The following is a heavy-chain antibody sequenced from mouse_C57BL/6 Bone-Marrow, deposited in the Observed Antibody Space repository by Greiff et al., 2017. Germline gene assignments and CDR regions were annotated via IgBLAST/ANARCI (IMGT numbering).Heavy chain of an antibody. CDR1: GYTFTSYW. D-gene: IGHD3-3*01. J-gene: IGHJ2*01. CDR2: IVPNSGGN. V-gene: IGHV1-72*01. Sequence: QVQLQQPGAELVKPGASVKLSCKASGYTFTSYWMHWVKQRPGRGLEWIGRIVPNSGGNKYNEKFKSKATLTVDKPSSTAYMQLRSLTAEDSAVYCCARRAGTSLFGYWGQGTTLTVSS. CDR3: ARRAGTSLFGY.